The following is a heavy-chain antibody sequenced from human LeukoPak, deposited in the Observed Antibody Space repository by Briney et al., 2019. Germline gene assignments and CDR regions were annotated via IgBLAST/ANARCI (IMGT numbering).Heavy chain of an antibody. D-gene: IGHD6-13*01. CDR1: GGSISSYY. CDR3: AGYTGKTLGPRCDY. J-gene: IGHJ4*02. V-gene: IGHV4-4*07. CDR2: IYTSGST. Sequence: SETLSLTCTVTGGSISSYYWSWIRQPAGKGLEWIGRIYTSGSTHYNPSLKSRVTMSVDTSKNQFSLNLSSVTAADTPGYYCAGYTGKTLGPRCDYWGQGTLRTVSS.